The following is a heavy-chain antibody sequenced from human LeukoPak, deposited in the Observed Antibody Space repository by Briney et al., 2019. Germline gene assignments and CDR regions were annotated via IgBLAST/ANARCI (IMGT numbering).Heavy chain of an antibody. V-gene: IGHV4-34*01. Sequence: PSEALSLTCAVYGGSFSGYYWSWIRQPPGKGLEWIGEINHSGSTNYNPSLKSRVTISVDTSKNQFSLKLSSVTAADTAVYYCARPHYYDSSGYFYWGQGTLVTVSS. CDR3: ARPHYYDSSGYFY. D-gene: IGHD3-22*01. CDR2: INHSGST. CDR1: GGSFSGYY. J-gene: IGHJ4*02.